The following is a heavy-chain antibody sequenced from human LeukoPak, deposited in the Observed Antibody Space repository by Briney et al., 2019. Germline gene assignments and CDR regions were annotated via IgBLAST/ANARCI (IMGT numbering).Heavy chain of an antibody. CDR3: AREGDVVGATIDS. D-gene: IGHD1-26*01. CDR2: IIPILGIA. Sequence: SVKVSCKASGGTFSSYAISWVRQAPGQGLEWMGRIIPILGIANYAQKFQGRVTITADKSTSTAYMELSSLRSEDTAVYYCAREGDVVGATIDSWGQGTLVTVSS. CDR1: GGTFSSYA. J-gene: IGHJ4*02. V-gene: IGHV1-69*04.